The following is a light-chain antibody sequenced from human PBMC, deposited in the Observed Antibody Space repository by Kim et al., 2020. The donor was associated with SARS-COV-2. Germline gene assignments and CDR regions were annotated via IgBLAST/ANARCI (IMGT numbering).Light chain of an antibody. CDR1: SSDVGSYNL. V-gene: IGLV2-14*02. J-gene: IGLJ1*01. CDR3: SSYTSSSTRV. Sequence: QSALTQPASVSGSPGQSITISCTGTSSDVGSYNLVSWYQQHPGKAPKLMIYDVSKRPSGVSNRFSGSKSGNTASLTISGLQAEDEADYYCSSYTSSSTRVFGTGTKVTVL. CDR2: DVS.